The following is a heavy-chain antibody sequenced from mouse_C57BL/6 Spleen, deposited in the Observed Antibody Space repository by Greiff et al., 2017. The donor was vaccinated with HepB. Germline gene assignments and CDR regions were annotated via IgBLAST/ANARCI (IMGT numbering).Heavy chain of an antibody. Sequence: VQLQQSGPGLVQPSQSLSITCTVSGFSLTSYGVHWVRQSPGKGLEWLGVIWRGGSTDYNAAFMSRLSITKDNSKSQVFFKMNSLQADDTAIYYCAKNELGRDWYFDVWGTGTTVTVSS. CDR2: IWRGGST. J-gene: IGHJ1*03. D-gene: IGHD4-1*01. CDR1: GFSLTSYG. V-gene: IGHV2-5*01. CDR3: AKNELGRDWYFDV.